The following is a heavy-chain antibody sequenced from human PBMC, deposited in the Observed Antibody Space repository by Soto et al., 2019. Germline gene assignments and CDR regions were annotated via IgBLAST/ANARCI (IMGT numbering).Heavy chain of an antibody. J-gene: IGHJ4*02. V-gene: IGHV1-69*02. D-gene: IGHD6-13*01. CDR2: IIPILGIA. CDR3: ARSVAAAGPSYFDY. CDR1: GGTFSSYT. Sequence: QVQLVQSGAEVKKPGSSVKVSCKASGGTFSSYTISWVRQAPGQGLEWMGRIIPILGIANYAQKFQGRVTITADKSTSTAYMELSSLRSEDTAVYYCARSVAAAGPSYFDYWGQGTLVTVSS.